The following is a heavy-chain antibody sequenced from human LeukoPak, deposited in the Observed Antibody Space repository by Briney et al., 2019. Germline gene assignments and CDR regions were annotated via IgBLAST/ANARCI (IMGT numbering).Heavy chain of an antibody. D-gene: IGHD2-8*01. Sequence: TGGSLTLSCAGSGFTFISYAMSWVRQAPGQGLEWVSVISDSGDYTSYADSVRGRFTISRDNSRNTLYLQMISLRPEDTAVYYCAKDTSIGKYCTNGVCSPFDYWGQGTLVTVSS. CDR2: ISDSGDYT. J-gene: IGHJ4*02. CDR3: AKDTSIGKYCTNGVCSPFDY. V-gene: IGHV3-23*01. CDR1: GFTFISYA.